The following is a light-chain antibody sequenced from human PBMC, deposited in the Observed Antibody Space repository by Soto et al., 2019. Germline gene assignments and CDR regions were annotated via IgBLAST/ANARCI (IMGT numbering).Light chain of an antibody. Sequence: EILLTQSPGTLSLSPGERASLSCRASQSVSSSYLAWYQQKPGQAPRLLIYGASSRPTGIPDRFSGSGSGTDFTLTISRLEPEDFAVYYCQQYGSSSTFGQGTRLEIK. V-gene: IGKV3-20*01. CDR2: GAS. CDR1: QSVSSSY. J-gene: IGKJ5*01. CDR3: QQYGSSST.